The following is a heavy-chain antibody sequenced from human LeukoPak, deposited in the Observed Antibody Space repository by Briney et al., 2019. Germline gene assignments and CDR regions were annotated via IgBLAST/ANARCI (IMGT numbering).Heavy chain of an antibody. CDR3: ARKTSDWYAALDH. V-gene: IGHV1-69*05. CDR1: GGTFSRNV. J-gene: IGHJ4*02. CDR2: IIPIFGTA. Sequence: ASVKVSCKASGGTFSRNVISWVRRAPGQGLEWMGRIIPIFGTANYAQKFQGRVTITTDEPTSTAYMELNSLRSEDTAIYYCARKTSDWYAALDHWGQGTLVTVSS. D-gene: IGHD6-19*01.